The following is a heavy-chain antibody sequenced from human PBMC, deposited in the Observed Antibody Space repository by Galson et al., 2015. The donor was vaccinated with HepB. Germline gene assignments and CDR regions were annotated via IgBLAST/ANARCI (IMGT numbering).Heavy chain of an antibody. Sequence: CAISGDSVSSNSAAWNWIRQSPSRGLEWLGRTYYRSKWYNDYAVSVKSRITINPDTSKNQFSLQLNSVTPEDTAAYYCARDLIVVVPAAMLYYYYGMDVWGQGTTVTVSS. D-gene: IGHD2-2*01. CDR3: ARDLIVVVPAAMLYYYYGMDV. V-gene: IGHV6-1*01. J-gene: IGHJ6*02. CDR2: TYYRSKWYN. CDR1: GDSVSSNSAA.